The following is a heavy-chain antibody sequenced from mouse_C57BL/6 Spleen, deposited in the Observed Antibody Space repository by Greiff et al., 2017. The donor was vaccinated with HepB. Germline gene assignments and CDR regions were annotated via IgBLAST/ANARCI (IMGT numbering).Heavy chain of an antibody. V-gene: IGHV1-72*01. CDR1: GYTFTSYW. D-gene: IGHD1-1*01. CDR3: ARSPITTVVEGAWFAY. Sequence: VQLQQSGAELVKPGASVKLSCKASGYTFTSYWMHWVKQRPGRGLEWIGRIDPNSGGTKYNEKFKSKATLTVDKPSSTAYMQLSSLTSEDSAVYYCARSPITTVVEGAWFAYWGQGTLVTVSA. CDR2: IDPNSGGT. J-gene: IGHJ3*01.